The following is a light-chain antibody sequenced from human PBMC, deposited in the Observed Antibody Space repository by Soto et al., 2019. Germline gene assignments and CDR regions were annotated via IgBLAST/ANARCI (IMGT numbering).Light chain of an antibody. CDR1: QSVSSN. CDR3: QQYNSCPPFT. V-gene: IGKV3D-15*01. J-gene: IGKJ3*01. CDR2: GAS. Sequence: EIVMTQSPATLSVAPGERATLSCRASQSVSSNLAWYQQKPGQAPRLLIYGASTRATGIPARFSGSGSGTEFTLTISSLQSEYFPVYYFQQYNSCPPFTFGPGTKVDIK.